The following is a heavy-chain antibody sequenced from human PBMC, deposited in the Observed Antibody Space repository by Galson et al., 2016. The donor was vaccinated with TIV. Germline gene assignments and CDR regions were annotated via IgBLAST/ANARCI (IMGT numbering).Heavy chain of an antibody. CDR3: ARDSPHSGSYSWFDY. D-gene: IGHD1-26*01. V-gene: IGHV1-2*02. Sequence: WVRQAPGQGLEWMGWINPNSGDTKYAQKFQGRVTMTRDTSISTAYMELSRLRSDDTAVYYCARDSPHSGSYSWFDYWGQGTLVTVSS. CDR2: INPNSGDT. J-gene: IGHJ4*02.